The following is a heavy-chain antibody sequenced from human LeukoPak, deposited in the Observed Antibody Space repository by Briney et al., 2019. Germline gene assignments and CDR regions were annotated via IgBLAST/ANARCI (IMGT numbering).Heavy chain of an antibody. Sequence: SETLSLTCAVYGGSLSGYYWSWIRQPPGKGLEWIGEIYHSGSTNSNPSLKSRVTISVVTSKNQFSLKLSSVTAADTAVYCCARGTSYSNPSAYWGQGTLVTVSS. CDR2: IYHSGST. D-gene: IGHD4-11*01. J-gene: IGHJ4*02. CDR3: ARGTSYSNPSAY. V-gene: IGHV4-34*01. CDR1: GGSLSGYY.